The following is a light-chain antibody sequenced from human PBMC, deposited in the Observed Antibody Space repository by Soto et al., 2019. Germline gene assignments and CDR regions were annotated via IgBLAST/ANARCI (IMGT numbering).Light chain of an antibody. J-gene: IGKJ1*01. CDR1: QTISTW. Sequence: DIQVTQSAATLSASLGDRVTITCWASQTISTWMAWYQQKPGKAPKLLFYDASTLQSGVASRFSGSGSGKEFTLIISGLQPDDSATYYCQQYTNTNNPWMFGQGTKVDIK. CDR2: DAS. V-gene: IGKV1-5*01. CDR3: QQYTNTNNPWM.